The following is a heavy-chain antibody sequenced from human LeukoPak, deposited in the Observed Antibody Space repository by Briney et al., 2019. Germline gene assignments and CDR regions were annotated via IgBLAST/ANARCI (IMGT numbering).Heavy chain of an antibody. CDR2: ISSSSSYI. D-gene: IGHD3-22*01. V-gene: IGHV3-21*01. CDR3: ARDGYYYDSSGYSYFDY. CDR1: GFTFSSYS. Sequence: GGSLRLSCAASGFTFSSYSTNWVRQAPGKGLEWVSSISSSSSYIYYADSVKGRFTISRDNAKNSLYLQMNSLRAEDTAVYYCARDGYYYDSSGYSYFDYWGQGTLVTVFS. J-gene: IGHJ4*02.